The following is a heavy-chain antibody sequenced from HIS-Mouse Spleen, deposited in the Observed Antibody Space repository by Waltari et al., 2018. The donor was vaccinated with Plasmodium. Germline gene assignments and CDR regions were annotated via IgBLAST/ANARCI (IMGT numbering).Heavy chain of an antibody. CDR1: GFTFSSYS. CDR3: ASSGSGSYYY. J-gene: IGHJ4*02. V-gene: IGHV3-21*01. Sequence: EVQLVESGGGLVKAGGSLRLSCAASGFTFSSYSMNWVRQAPGKGLEWVSSISSSSSYIYYADSVKGRFTISRDNAKNSLYLQMNSLRAEDTAVYYCASSGSGSYYYWGQGTLVTVSS. D-gene: IGHD3-10*01. CDR2: ISSSSSYI.